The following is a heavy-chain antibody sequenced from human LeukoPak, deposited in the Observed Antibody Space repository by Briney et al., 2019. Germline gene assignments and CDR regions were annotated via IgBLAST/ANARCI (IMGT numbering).Heavy chain of an antibody. CDR3: ARDRGIAHCGGDCYAGAFDI. J-gene: IGHJ3*02. Sequence: ASVKVSCKASEYTFTGYYIHWVRQAPGQGLEWMGWINPNSGGTNYAQKFQGRVTMTRDTSISTAYMGLSRLRSDDTAVYYCARDRGIAHCGGDCYAGAFDIWGQGTMVTVSS. D-gene: IGHD2-21*01. V-gene: IGHV1-2*02. CDR1: EYTFTGYY. CDR2: INPNSGGT.